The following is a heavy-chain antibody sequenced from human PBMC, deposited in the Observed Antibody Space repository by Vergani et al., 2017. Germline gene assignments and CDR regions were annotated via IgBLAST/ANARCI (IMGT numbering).Heavy chain of an antibody. J-gene: IGHJ4*02. CDR1: GFTFSSYS. CDR3: ARSRLAGITMVRGVIGY. Sequence: EVQLVESGGGLVKPGGSLRLSCAASGFTFSSYSMNWVRQAPGKGLEWVSSISSSSSYTYYADSVKGRFTISRDNAKNSLYLQMNSLRAEDTAVYYCARSRLAGITMVRGVIGYWGQGTLVTVSS. CDR2: ISSSSSYT. V-gene: IGHV3-21*01. D-gene: IGHD3-10*01.